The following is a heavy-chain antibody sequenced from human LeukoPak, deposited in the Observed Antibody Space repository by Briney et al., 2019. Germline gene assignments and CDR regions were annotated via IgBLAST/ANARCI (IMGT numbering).Heavy chain of an antibody. CDR3: ARGNFDY. CDR1: GGSISSSSYY. CDR2: INHSGST. Sequence: SETLSLTCTVSGGSISSSSYYWGWIRQPPGKGLEWIGEINHSGSTNYNPSLKSRVTISVDTSKNQFSLKLSSVTAADTAVYYCARGNFDYWGQGTLVTVSS. D-gene: IGHD3-10*01. J-gene: IGHJ4*02. V-gene: IGHV4-39*07.